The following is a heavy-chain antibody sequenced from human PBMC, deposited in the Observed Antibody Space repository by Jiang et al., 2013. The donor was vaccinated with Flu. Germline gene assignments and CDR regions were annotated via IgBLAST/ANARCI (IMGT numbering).Heavy chain of an antibody. V-gene: IGHV5-10-1*01. D-gene: IGHD4-17*01. CDR3: ARIYGDYYWYFDL. J-gene: IGHJ2*01. Sequence: HVTISADKSISTAYLQWSSLKASDTAMYYCARIYGDYYWYFDLWGRGTLVTVSS.